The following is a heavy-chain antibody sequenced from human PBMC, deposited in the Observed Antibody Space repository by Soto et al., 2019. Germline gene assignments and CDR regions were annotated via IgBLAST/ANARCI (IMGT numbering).Heavy chain of an antibody. CDR2: ISGSGGST. Sequence: GGSLRLSCAASGFTFSSYAMSWVRQAPGKGLEWVSAISGSGGSTYYADSVKGRFTISRDNSKNTLYLQMNSLRAEDTAVYYCAKDRGPPTAIKGPSDYWGQGTLVTVS. CDR1: GFTFSSYA. J-gene: IGHJ4*02. D-gene: IGHD2-21*02. V-gene: IGHV3-23*01. CDR3: AKDRGPPTAIKGPSDY.